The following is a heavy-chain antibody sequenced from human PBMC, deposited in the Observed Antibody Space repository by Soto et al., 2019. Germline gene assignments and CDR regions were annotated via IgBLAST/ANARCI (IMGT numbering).Heavy chain of an antibody. Sequence: GGSLRLSCAASGFTFSSYAMSCVRQAPGKGLEWVSAISGSGGSTYYADSVKGRFTISRDNSKNTLYLQMNSLRAEDTAVYYCANLRGYYYDSSGHDYWGQGTLVTVSS. D-gene: IGHD3-22*01. V-gene: IGHV3-23*01. CDR2: ISGSGGST. CDR1: GFTFSSYA. CDR3: ANLRGYYYDSSGHDY. J-gene: IGHJ4*02.